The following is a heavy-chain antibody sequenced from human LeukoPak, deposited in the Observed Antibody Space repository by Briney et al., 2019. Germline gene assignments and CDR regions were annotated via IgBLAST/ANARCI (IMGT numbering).Heavy chain of an antibody. J-gene: IGHJ4*02. CDR2: INPSGGST. D-gene: IGHD3-10*01. CDR3: AGTLYGSGSPLDY. Sequence: VASVKVPCKASGYTFTSYYMHWVRQAPGQGLEWMGIINPSGGSTSYAQKFQGRVTMTGNTSTSTVYMELSSLRSEDTAVYYCAGTLYGSGSPLDYWGQGTLVTVSS. V-gene: IGHV1-46*01. CDR1: GYTFTSYY.